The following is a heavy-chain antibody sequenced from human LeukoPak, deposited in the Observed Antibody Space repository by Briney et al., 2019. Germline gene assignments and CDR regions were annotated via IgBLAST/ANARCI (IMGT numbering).Heavy chain of an antibody. CDR1: GGTFTSYA. J-gene: IGHJ6*02. V-gene: IGHV1-69*04. D-gene: IGHD2-15*01. CDR2: IIPILGIA. Sequence: GASVKVSCKASGGTFTSYAISWVRQAPGQGLEWMGRIIPILGIANYAQKFQGRVMITADKSTSTAYTELSSLRSEDTAVYYCARDDLDCSGGRCDALGYYGMDVWGQGTTVTVCS. CDR3: ARDDLDCSGGRCDALGYYGMDV.